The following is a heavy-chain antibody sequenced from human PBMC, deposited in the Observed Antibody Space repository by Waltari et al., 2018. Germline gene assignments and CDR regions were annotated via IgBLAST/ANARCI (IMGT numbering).Heavy chain of an antibody. CDR2: IYTSGST. J-gene: IGHJ1*01. CDR3: AAGSYQEPRRGDYFQH. V-gene: IGHV4-61*02. Sequence: QVQLQESGPGLVKPSQTLSLTCTVSGGSISSGRYYWSWIRQPAGKGLEWIGRIYTSGSTNYNPSLKSRVTISVDTSKNQFARKLSSVTAADTAVYYCAAGSYQEPRRGDYFQHWGQGTLVTVSS. CDR1: GGSISSGRYY. D-gene: IGHD1-26*01.